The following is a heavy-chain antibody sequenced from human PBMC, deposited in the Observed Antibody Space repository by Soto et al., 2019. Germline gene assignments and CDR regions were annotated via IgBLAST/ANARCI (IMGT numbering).Heavy chain of an antibody. D-gene: IGHD5-12*01. J-gene: IGHJ6*04. CDR3: ARTADPFIYSGYDYYYYYGTDV. Sequence: PGGSLRLSCAASGFTFSDYYMSWIRQDPGKGLEWVSYISSSGSTIYYADSVKGRFTISRDNAKNSLYLQMNSLRAEDTAVYYCARTADPFIYSGYDYYYYYGTDVWGKGTTVTVSS. CDR1: GFTFSDYY. V-gene: IGHV3-11*01. CDR2: ISSSGSTI.